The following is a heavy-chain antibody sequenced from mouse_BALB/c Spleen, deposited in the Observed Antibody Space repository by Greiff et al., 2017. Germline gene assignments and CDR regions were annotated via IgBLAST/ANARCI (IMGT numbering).Heavy chain of an antibody. CDR3: ARDTLLRHFDY. CDR2: IRNKANGYTT. D-gene: IGHD1-2*01. CDR1: GFTFTDYY. J-gene: IGHJ2*01. Sequence: EVKLMESGGGLVQPGGSLRLSCATSGFTFTDYYMSWVRQPPGKALEWLGFIRNKANGYTTEYSASVKGRFTISRDNSQSILYLQMNTLRAEDSATYYCARDTLLRHFDYWGQGTTLTVSS. V-gene: IGHV7-3*02.